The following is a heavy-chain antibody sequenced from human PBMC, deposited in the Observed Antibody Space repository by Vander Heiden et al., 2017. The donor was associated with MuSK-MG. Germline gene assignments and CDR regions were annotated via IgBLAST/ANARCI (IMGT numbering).Heavy chain of an antibody. CDR2: IYWDDDK. Sequence: QITLKESGPTLVKPTQTLTLTCTFSGFSLSTSGVGVGWIRQPPGKALEWLALIYWDDDKRYSPALKSRLTITKDTSKNQGGLTRTNMETVETATYYCAHDPETRRVLGDAFDIWGRVTMVTVYS. CDR1: GFSLSTSGVG. D-gene: IGHD3-3*02. V-gene: IGHV2-5*02. CDR3: AHDPETRRVLGDAFDI. J-gene: IGHJ3*02.